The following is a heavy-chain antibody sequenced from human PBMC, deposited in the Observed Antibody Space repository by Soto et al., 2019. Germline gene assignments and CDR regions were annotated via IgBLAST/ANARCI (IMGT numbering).Heavy chain of an antibody. V-gene: IGHV3-33*01. CDR1: GFPFSSYG. Sequence: QVQLVESGGGVVQPGRSLILSCAASGFPFSSYGMHWVRQAPGKGLEWLALIYYDGSKEYYAESVRGRFTISRDNSKNTLFLQMNGLRADDTAVYFCARVGGTVTSDYWGQGKLVTVSS. D-gene: IGHD4-17*01. CDR3: ARVGGTVTSDY. J-gene: IGHJ4*02. CDR2: IYYDGSKE.